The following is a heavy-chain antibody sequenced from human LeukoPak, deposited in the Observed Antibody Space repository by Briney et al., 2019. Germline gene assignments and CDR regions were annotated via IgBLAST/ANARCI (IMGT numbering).Heavy chain of an antibody. Sequence: SETLSLTCTVSGGSISSSSYYWGWIRQPPGKGLEWIGSIYYSGSTYYNPSLKSRVTISVDTSKNQFSLKLSSVTAADTAVYYCARRYGDYLYAYMDVWGKGTTVTVSS. CDR1: GGSISSSSYY. J-gene: IGHJ6*03. CDR3: ARRYGDYLYAYMDV. D-gene: IGHD4-17*01. CDR2: IYYSGST. V-gene: IGHV4-39*01.